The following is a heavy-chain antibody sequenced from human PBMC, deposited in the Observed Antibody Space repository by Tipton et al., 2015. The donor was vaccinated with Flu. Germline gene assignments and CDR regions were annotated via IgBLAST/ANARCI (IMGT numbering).Heavy chain of an antibody. V-gene: IGHV3-11*04. CDR2: IGGRDTVI. J-gene: IGHJ6*03. D-gene: IGHD2-15*01. Sequence: SLRLSCAASGFTFSDFYMSWVRQAPGKGLEWVSYIGGRDTVINYSDSVRGRFTISRDNAENSLYLQMNSLRAEDTAVYYCARVIQYSDSHYMDVWGKGTTVTVSS. CDR1: GFTFSDFY. CDR3: ARVIQYSDSHYMDV.